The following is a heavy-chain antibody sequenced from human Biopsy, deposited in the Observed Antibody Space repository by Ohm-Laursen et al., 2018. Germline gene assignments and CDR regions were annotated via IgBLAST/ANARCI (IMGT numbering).Heavy chain of an antibody. Sequence: GTLSLTCSVSGDSIATFNYYWGWVRQPPGKGLEWLATIFYNGTPYSRRPLESRLSISQNTSSDQFSLGLKYVTAADTGVYYCARIYFYGLGSSDYFFDSWGQGTLVTVSS. V-gene: IGHV4-39*01. J-gene: IGHJ4*02. CDR3: ARIYFYGLGSSDYFFDS. CDR1: GDSIATFNYY. CDR2: IFYNGTP. D-gene: IGHD3-10*01.